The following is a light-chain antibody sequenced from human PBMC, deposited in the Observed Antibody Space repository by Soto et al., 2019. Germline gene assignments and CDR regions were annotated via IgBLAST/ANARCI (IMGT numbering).Light chain of an antibody. CDR3: CSYAGSNYV. J-gene: IGLJ1*01. Sequence: QPVLTHPASVSGSHGQSIXISCTGTSSDVGSYNLVSWYQQHPGKAPKLMIYEVTKRPSGVSDRFSGSKSGNTASLAISGLRGEDEADYYCCSYAGSNYVFGTGTKVTVL. CDR1: SSDVGSYNL. V-gene: IGLV2-23*02. CDR2: EVT.